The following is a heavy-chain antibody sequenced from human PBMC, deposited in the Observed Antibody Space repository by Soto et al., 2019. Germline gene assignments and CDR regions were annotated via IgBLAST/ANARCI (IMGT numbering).Heavy chain of an antibody. CDR3: AGGRGRQQLVMSYYYGMDV. V-gene: IGHV4-30-4*01. J-gene: IGHJ6*02. CDR1: GGSISSGDYY. Sequence: PSETLSLTCTVSGGSISSGDYYWSWIRQPPGKGLEWIGYIYYSGSTYYNPSLKSRVAISVDTSKNQFSLKLSSVTAADTDVYYCAGGRGRQQLVMSYYYGMDVWGQGT. CDR2: IYYSGST. D-gene: IGHD6-13*01.